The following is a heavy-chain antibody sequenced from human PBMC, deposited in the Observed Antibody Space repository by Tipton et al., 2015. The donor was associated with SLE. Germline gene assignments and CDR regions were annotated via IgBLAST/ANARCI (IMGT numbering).Heavy chain of an antibody. V-gene: IGHV3-21*03. CDR3: VRKKYSRSSSAFDI. CDR1: GFTFSSYS. D-gene: IGHD6-6*01. CDR2: ISNSGRDT. Sequence: SLRLSCAASGFTFSSYSMNWVRQAPGKGLEWVSSISNSGRDTYYADSVKGRFTIPRDNAKNSVYLQMNNLRAEDTSLYYCVRKKYSRSSSAFDIWGQGTMVTVSS. J-gene: IGHJ3*02.